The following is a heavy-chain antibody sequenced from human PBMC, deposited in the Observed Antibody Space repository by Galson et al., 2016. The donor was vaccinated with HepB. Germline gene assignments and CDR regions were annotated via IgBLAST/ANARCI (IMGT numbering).Heavy chain of an antibody. CDR3: ARDLSGPDH. Sequence: LRLSCAVSGFIFRNHQMHWIRQVPGKGLMGVARIEGDGTSPIYAPSVKGRFTISSDSAENTVYLQMNRLRAEDTALYYCARDLSGPDHWGQGTQVTVSP. CDR2: IEGDGTSP. CDR1: GFIFRNHQ. J-gene: IGHJ4*02. V-gene: IGHV3-74*01.